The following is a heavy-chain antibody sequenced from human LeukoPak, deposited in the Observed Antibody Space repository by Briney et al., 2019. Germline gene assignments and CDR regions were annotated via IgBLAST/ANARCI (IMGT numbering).Heavy chain of an antibody. CDR2: ISGSGGST. Sequence: GGSLRLSCAASGFTFSSYAMSWVRQAPGKGLEWVSAISGSGGSTYYADSVKGRFTISRDNSKNTLYLQMNSLRAEDTAVYYCAKAPSVSSGYYWDCYYGMDVWGQGTTVTVSS. CDR3: AKAPSVSSGYYWDCYYGMDV. D-gene: IGHD3-22*01. CDR1: GFTFSSYA. V-gene: IGHV3-23*01. J-gene: IGHJ6*02.